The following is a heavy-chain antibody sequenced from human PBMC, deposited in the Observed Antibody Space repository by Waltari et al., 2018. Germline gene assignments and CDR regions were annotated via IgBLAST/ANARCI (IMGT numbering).Heavy chain of an antibody. Sequence: QVQLQESGPGLVKPSETLSLTCAVSGYSISSGYYWGWIRQPPGKGLEWIGSIYHSGSTYSTPSLKSRVTISVDTSKNQFSLKLSSVTAADTAVYYCARRSSGLDGAFDIWGQGTMVTVSS. D-gene: IGHD6-6*01. CDR2: IYHSGST. V-gene: IGHV4-38-2*01. CDR3: ARRSSGLDGAFDI. J-gene: IGHJ3*02. CDR1: GYSISSGYY.